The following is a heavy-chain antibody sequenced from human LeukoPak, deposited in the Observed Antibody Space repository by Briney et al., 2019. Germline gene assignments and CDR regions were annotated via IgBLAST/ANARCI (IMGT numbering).Heavy chain of an antibody. CDR1: GYTFTGYY. J-gene: IGHJ4*02. V-gene: IGHV1-2*02. CDR2: INPNSGGT. CDR3: ARAGLLWFGVVFDY. Sequence: ASVKVSYKASGYTFTGYYMHWVRQAPGQGLEWMGWINPNSGGTNYAQKFQGRVTMTRDTSISTAYMELSRLRSDDTAVYYCARAGLLWFGVVFDYWGQGTLVTVSS. D-gene: IGHD3-10*01.